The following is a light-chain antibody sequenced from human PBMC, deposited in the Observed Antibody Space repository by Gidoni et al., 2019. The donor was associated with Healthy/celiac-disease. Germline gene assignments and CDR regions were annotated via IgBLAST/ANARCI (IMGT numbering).Light chain of an antibody. CDR2: KAS. V-gene: IGKV1-5*03. CDR1: QSISSW. Sequence: DIQMTQSPSTLSASVGDRVTITCRASQSISSWLAWYQQKPGKAPKLLIYKASSLESGVPSRFSGSGSGTEFTLTISSLQPDDFATYYCQQYNRPGTFGQGTKLEIK. J-gene: IGKJ2*01. CDR3: QQYNRPGT.